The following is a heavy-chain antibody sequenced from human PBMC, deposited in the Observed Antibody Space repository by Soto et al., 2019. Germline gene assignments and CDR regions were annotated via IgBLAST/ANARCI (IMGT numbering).Heavy chain of an antibody. Sequence: QVQLVESGGGVVQPGRSLRLSCAASGFTFSSYGMHWVRQAPGKGLEWVAVIWDDGSNKYYADSVKGRFTISRDNSKNTLYLQMNSLRAEDTAVYYCARGSIAAAFLFDYWGQGTLVTVSS. CDR3: ARGSIAAAFLFDY. V-gene: IGHV3-33*01. CDR1: GFTFSSYG. D-gene: IGHD6-13*01. CDR2: IWDDGSNK. J-gene: IGHJ4*02.